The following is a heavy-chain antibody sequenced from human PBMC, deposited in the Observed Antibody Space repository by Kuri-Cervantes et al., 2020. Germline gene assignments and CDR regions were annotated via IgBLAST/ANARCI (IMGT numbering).Heavy chain of an antibody. V-gene: IGHV4-4*07. CDR3: ARHYGGYNFFWFDP. D-gene: IGHD5-12*01. CDR2: IYTSGST. J-gene: IGHJ5*02. Sequence: SETLSLTCTVSGGSISSYYWSWIRQPAGKGLEWIGRIYTSGSTNYNPSLKSRVTMSVDTSKNQFSLKLTSVTAADTAVYYCARHYGGYNFFWFDPWGQGTLVTVSS. CDR1: GGSISSYY.